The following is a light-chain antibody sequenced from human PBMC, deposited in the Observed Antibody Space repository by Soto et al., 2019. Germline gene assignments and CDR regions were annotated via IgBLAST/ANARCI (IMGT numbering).Light chain of an antibody. V-gene: IGKV3-20*01. CDR2: YAS. CDR1: QIVGGNS. J-gene: IGKJ1*01. Sequence: EIVLTQSPVTLSLSPGERATLSCRASQIVGGNSLTWYQQKPGQAPRVLFYYASNRATGIPDRFSASGSGTDFTLTISRLEPEDVAVYYCQQYDRSPRTFGQGIKVEVK. CDR3: QQYDRSPRT.